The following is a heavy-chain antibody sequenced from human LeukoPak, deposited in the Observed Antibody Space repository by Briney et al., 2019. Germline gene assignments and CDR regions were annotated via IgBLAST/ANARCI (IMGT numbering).Heavy chain of an antibody. Sequence: SVKVSCKASGGTFSSYAISWVRQAPGQGLEWMGRIIPILGIANYAQKFQGRVTITADKSTSTAYMELSSLRSEDTAVYYCARVGYSNSYDFWGQGTLVTVSS. CDR3: ARVGYSNSYDF. V-gene: IGHV1-69*04. D-gene: IGHD5-18*01. CDR2: IIPILGIA. CDR1: GGTFSSYA. J-gene: IGHJ4*02.